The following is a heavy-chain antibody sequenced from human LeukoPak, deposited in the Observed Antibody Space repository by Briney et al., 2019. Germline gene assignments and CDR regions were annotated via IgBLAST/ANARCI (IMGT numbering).Heavy chain of an antibody. J-gene: IGHJ4*02. D-gene: IGHD3-22*01. Sequence: GGPLRLSCAASGFTFSSYWMHWVRQAPGKGLVWVSRINSDGSSTSYADSVKGRFTISRDNAKNTLYLQMNSLRAEDTAVYYCARTYYYDSSGYPFDYWGQGTLVTVSS. V-gene: IGHV3-74*01. CDR1: GFTFSSYW. CDR3: ARTYYYDSSGYPFDY. CDR2: INSDGSST.